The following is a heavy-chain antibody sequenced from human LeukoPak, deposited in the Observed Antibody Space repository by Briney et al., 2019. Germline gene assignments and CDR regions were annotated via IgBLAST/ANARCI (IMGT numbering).Heavy chain of an antibody. D-gene: IGHD3-22*01. CDR2: INSDGSST. CDR3: ARDLETYYYDSSGYP. J-gene: IGHJ5*02. CDR1: GFTFRSYW. V-gene: IGHV3-74*01. Sequence: GGSLRLSCAASGFTFRSYWMHWVRQAPGKGLVWVSRINSDGSSTSYADSVKGRFTISRDNAKNTLYLQMNSLRAEDTAVYYCARDLETYYYDSSGYPLGQGTLVTVSS.